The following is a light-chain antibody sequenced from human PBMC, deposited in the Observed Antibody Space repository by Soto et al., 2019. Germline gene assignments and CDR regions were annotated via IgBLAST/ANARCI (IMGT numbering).Light chain of an antibody. V-gene: IGKV3-20*01. CDR3: HQYGTSHDRERWS. CDR2: GAS. CDR1: QSIHSSN. Sequence: EIVLTQSPGTLSLSPGERATLSCRASQSIHSSNLDWYQQKPGRAHRLLIYGASSRATGIPDRFSGYGSGTDFTLNISTLDPEYFAVYYCHQYGTSHDRERWSFGQGTKVEV. J-gene: IGKJ1*01.